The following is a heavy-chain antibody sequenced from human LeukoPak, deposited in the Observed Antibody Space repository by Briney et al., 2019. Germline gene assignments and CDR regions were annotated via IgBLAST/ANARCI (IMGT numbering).Heavy chain of an antibody. D-gene: IGHD6-19*01. CDR2: MNPNSGNK. J-gene: IGHJ6*03. CDR1: GYSFTNFD. Sequence: ASVKVSCKASGYSFTNFDINWVRQATGQGLEWMGWMNPNSGNKGYAQKFQGRVTMTMNTSITTAYMELSSLRSEDTAVYYCARGPQWRGDYYYMDVWGRGTTVSVSS. V-gene: IGHV1-8*01. CDR3: ARGPQWRGDYYYMDV.